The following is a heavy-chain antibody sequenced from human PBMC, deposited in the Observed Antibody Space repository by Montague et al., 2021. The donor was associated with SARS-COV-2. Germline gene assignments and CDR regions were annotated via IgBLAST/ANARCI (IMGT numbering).Heavy chain of an antibody. Sequence: SETLSLTCSVSGGPISRSSHSWNWIRQPPGKGLEWIGEINHSGSTNNNPSLKSRVTMSVDTSQNQLSLKLITVTAADTSVYYCATRAREGYGFRLGSFDYWGQGTPVTVSS. CDR1: GGPISRSSHS. CDR3: ATRAREGYGFRLGSFDY. J-gene: IGHJ4*02. CDR2: INHSGST. V-gene: IGHV4-39*07. D-gene: IGHD3-10*01.